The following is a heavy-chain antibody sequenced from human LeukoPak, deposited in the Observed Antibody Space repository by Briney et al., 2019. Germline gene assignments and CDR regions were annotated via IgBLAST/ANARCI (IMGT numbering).Heavy chain of an antibody. CDR1: VFTFSSYA. CDR3: AKDARYYYDSSGYYYGY. V-gene: IGHV3-23*01. J-gene: IGHJ4*02. CDR2: ISGSGGST. Sequence: GGSLRLSCAASVFTFSSYAMSWVRQAPGKGLEWVSAISGSGGSTYYEDSVKGRFTISRDNSKNTLYLQMISLRDEDTGVYYCAKDARYYYDSSGYYYGYWGQGTLVTVSS. D-gene: IGHD3-22*01.